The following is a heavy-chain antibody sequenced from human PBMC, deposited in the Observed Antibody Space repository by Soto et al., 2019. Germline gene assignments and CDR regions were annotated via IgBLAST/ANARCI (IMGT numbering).Heavy chain of an antibody. CDR3: AKDGGNYGDYFDY. CDR2: ISYDGSNK. J-gene: IGHJ4*02. D-gene: IGHD4-17*01. V-gene: IGHV3-30*18. Sequence: GGSLRLSCAASGFTFSSYGMHWVRQAPGKGLEWVAVISYDGSNKYYADSVKGRFTISRDNSKNTLYLQMSSLRAEDTAVYYCAKDGGNYGDYFDYWGQGTLVTVSS. CDR1: GFTFSSYG.